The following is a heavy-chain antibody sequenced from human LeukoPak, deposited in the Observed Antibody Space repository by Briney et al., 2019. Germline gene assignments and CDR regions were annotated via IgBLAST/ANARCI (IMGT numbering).Heavy chain of an antibody. CDR3: AELGITMIGGV. Sequence: GGSLRLSCAASGFTFSDYYMSWIRQAPGKGLEWVSFITSSGDTIYYADSVKGRFTISRDNAKNSLYLQMNSLRAEDTAVYYCAELGITMIGGVWGKGTTVTISS. CDR2: ITSSGDTI. V-gene: IGHV3-11*04. D-gene: IGHD3-10*02. CDR1: GFTFSDYY. J-gene: IGHJ6*04.